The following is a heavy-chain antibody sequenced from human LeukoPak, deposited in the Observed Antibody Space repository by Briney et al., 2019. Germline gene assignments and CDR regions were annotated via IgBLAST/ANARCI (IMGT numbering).Heavy chain of an antibody. CDR3: ATYSTSSGAFDF. CDR2: INSDGSST. D-gene: IGHD6-6*01. Sequence: GGSLRLSCAASGFTFSSYWMHWVRQAPGKGLVWVSRINSDGSSTSYADSVKGRFTISRDNAKNTLYLQMNSLRAEDTAVYYCATYSTSSGAFDFWGQGTLVTVSS. V-gene: IGHV3-74*01. J-gene: IGHJ3*01. CDR1: GFTFSSYW.